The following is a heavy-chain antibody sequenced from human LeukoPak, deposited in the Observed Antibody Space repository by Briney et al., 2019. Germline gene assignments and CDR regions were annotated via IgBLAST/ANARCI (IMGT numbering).Heavy chain of an antibody. J-gene: IGHJ4*02. D-gene: IGHD3-22*01. CDR1: GYTFTGYY. Sequence: ASVKVSCKASGYTFTGYYMHWVRQAPGQGLEWMGWINPNSGGTNYAQKLQGRVTMTTDTSTSTAYMELRSLRSDDTAVYYCARDQSTYYYDSSGYYYGTGGGTFDYWGQGTLVTVSS. CDR2: INPNSGGT. CDR3: ARDQSTYYYDSSGYYYGTGGGTFDY. V-gene: IGHV1-2*02.